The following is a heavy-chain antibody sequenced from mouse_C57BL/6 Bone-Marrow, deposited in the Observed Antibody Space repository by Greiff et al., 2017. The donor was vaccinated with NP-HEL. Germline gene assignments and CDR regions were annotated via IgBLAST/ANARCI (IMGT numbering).Heavy chain of an antibody. D-gene: IGHD1-1*01. J-gene: IGHJ4*01. Sequence: EVKLQQSGPELVKPGASVKISCKASGYTFTDYYMNWVKQSHGKSLEWIGDINPNNGGTSYNQKFKGKATLTVDKSSSTAYMELRSLTSEDSAVYYCAREYYYGSSYSYYYAMDYWGQGTSVTVSS. CDR1: GYTFTDYY. CDR2: INPNNGGT. V-gene: IGHV1-26*01. CDR3: AREYYYGSSYSYYYAMDY.